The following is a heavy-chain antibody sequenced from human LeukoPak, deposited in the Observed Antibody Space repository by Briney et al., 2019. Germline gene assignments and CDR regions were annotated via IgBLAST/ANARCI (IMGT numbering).Heavy chain of an antibody. V-gene: IGHV1-8*01. CDR1: GYTFNTYD. J-gene: IGHJ6*02. CDR2: MNPNNGNA. Sequence: AASVKVSCKAVGYTFNTYDINWVRQASGQGLEWMGKMNPNNGNADLAQKFQGRVTMTRDTSTSTAYMELSSLTSEDTAVYYCARRFAMDVWGQGTTVTVSS. CDR3: ARRFAMDV. D-gene: IGHD3-10*01.